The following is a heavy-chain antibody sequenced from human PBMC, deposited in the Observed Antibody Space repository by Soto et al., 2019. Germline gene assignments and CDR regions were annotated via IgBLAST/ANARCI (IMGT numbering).Heavy chain of an antibody. Sequence: EVQLVEFGGGLVQPGGSLRLSCVASGFTFSNYYLYWGRQAPGKGLLWVSRIVPDGTSTGYADSVRGRFTISRDNAENTLFLQMNSLRDEDTAVYYCVGYNWHYPNYWGQGTLVTVSS. D-gene: IGHD1-7*01. CDR3: VGYNWHYPNY. CDR1: GFTFSNYY. J-gene: IGHJ4*02. V-gene: IGHV3-74*01. CDR2: IVPDGTST.